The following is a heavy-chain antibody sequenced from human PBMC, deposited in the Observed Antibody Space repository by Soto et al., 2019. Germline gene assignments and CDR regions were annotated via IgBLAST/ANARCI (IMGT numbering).Heavy chain of an antibody. D-gene: IGHD5-12*01. CDR2: INPNSRDT. V-gene: IGHV1-2*02. Sequence: GASVKVSCKASGYTFTGYYMHWVRQAPGQGLEWMGWINPNSRDTKYAQKFQGRVTMTRDTSISTAYLELSRLRSDDTAVYYCARVPPHGYGGNDWYFDLWGRGTLVTVSS. J-gene: IGHJ2*01. CDR3: ARVPPHGYGGNDWYFDL. CDR1: GYTFTGYY.